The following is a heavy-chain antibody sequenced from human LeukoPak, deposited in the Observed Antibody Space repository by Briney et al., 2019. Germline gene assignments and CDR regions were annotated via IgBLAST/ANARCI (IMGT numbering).Heavy chain of an antibody. J-gene: IGHJ4*02. CDR3: ARGPSYDFWSGYSDY. Sequence: GGSLRLSCAASGFTFSSYWMHWVRQTPGKGLVWVARINSDGSSTSYADFVKGRFTISRDNAKNTLYLQMNSLRAEDTAVYYCARGPSYDFWSGYSDYWGQGTLVTVSS. CDR2: INSDGSST. V-gene: IGHV3-74*01. CDR1: GFTFSSYW. D-gene: IGHD3-3*01.